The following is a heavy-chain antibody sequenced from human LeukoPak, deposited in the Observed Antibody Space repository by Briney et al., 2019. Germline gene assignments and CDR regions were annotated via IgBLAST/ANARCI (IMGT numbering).Heavy chain of an antibody. J-gene: IGHJ4*02. CDR1: GFTFSSCA. CDR3: AKDLMRGLYRPLDF. V-gene: IGHV3-23*01. Sequence: TGGSLRLSCAASGFTFSSCAMNWVRQAPGKGLEGVSAISSSGGSTYYPDSVKGRFTISRDNSKNTLYLQMNSLRSEDTALYYCAKDLMRGLYRPLDFWGQGTLVTVSS. D-gene: IGHD6-19*01. CDR2: ISSSGGST.